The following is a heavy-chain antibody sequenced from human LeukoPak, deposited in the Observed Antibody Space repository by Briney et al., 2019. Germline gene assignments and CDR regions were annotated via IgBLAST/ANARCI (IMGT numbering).Heavy chain of an antibody. D-gene: IGHD3-10*01. J-gene: IGHJ4*02. CDR2: IIPIFGTA. Sequence: ASVKVSCKASGGTFSSYGISWVRQAPGQGLEWMGGIIPIFGTANYAQKFQGRVTITTDELTSTAHMELSSLRAEDTAVYYCARDLKGDYYGSGSYYPNWGQGTLVTVSS. CDR1: GGTFSSYG. V-gene: IGHV1-69*05. CDR3: ARDLKGDYYGSGSYYPN.